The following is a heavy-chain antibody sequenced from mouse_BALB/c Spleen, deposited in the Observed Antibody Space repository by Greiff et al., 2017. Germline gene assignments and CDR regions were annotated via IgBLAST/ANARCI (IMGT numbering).Heavy chain of an antibody. V-gene: IGHV5-12-1*01. Sequence: EVKLVESGGGLVKPGGSLKLSCAASGFAFSSYDMSWVRQTPEKRLEWVAYISSGGSYTYYPDSVKGRFTISRDNAKNNLYLQMSSLKSEDTAMYYCASTDYAMDYWGQGTSVTVSS. CDR2: ISSGGSYT. J-gene: IGHJ4*01. D-gene: IGHD1-1*01. CDR1: GFAFSSYD. CDR3: ASTDYAMDY.